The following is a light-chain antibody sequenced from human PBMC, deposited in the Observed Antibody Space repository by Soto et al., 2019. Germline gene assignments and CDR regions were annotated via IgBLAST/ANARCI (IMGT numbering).Light chain of an antibody. CDR1: QDISSY. Sequence: DILLTQSPSFLSASVGDRVTITCRASQDISSYLAWYQQKPGKAPKLLIYDASTLQSGVPSRFRGSGSGTEFTLTISSLQPEDFATYSCQQLDSYPIGTFGGGTKVEIK. J-gene: IGKJ4*01. CDR2: DAS. CDR3: QQLDSYPIGT. V-gene: IGKV1-9*01.